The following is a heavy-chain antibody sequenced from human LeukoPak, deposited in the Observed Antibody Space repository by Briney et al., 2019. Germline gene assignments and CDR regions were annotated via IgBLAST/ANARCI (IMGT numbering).Heavy chain of an antibody. V-gene: IGHV3-74*01. J-gene: IGHJ4*02. Sequence: GGSLRLSCAASGFTFSNSWMHWVRQTPGKGLVWVSNINSDGSITSFADSVKGRFTISRDNAKNTLYLQMSSLRAEDTAVYYCARKSATMNAAFDYWGQGILVTVSS. D-gene: IGHD3-22*01. CDR2: INSDGSIT. CDR3: ARKSATMNAAFDY. CDR1: GFTFSNSW.